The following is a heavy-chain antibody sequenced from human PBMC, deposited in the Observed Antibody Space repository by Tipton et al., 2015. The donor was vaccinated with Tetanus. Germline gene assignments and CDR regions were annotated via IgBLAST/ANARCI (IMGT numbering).Heavy chain of an antibody. CDR3: ARANDEFPKKGPFDS. CDR2: INHSGNA. Sequence: GLVKPSETLSLTCAVYGASFSDYYWSWIRQAPGKGLEWIGEINHSGNANHNPSLKSRVTLSVDTSKNQFSLTLSSVTAADTAVYYCARANDEFPKKGPFDSWGQGSLVIVSS. D-gene: IGHD2-21*01. V-gene: IGHV4-34*01. J-gene: IGHJ4*02. CDR1: GASFSDYY.